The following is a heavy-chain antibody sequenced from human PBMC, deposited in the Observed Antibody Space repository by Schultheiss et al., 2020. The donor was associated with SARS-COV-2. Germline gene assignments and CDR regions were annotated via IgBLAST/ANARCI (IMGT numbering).Heavy chain of an antibody. CDR1: GGSISSSNDY. J-gene: IGHJ6*03. D-gene: IGHD3-10*01. Sequence: SETLSLTCTVSGGSISSSNDYWGWIRQPPGKGLEWIGSIYTSGSTNYNPSLKSRVTMSVDTSKNQFSLKLSSVTAADTAVYYCARAGLLWFGELLPHDYYYYMDVWGKGTTVTVSS. CDR2: IYTSGST. V-gene: IGHV4-39*07. CDR3: ARAGLLWFGELLPHDYYYYMDV.